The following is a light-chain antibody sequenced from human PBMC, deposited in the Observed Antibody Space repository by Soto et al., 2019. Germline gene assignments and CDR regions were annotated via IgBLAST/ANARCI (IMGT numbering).Light chain of an antibody. CDR1: QSISSW. CDR3: QQYSSYSWT. CDR2: KAS. V-gene: IGKV1-5*03. Sequence: DIQMTQSPSTLSASVGDRVTITCRACQSISSWLAWYQQKPGKAPNLLIYKASNLKSGVPSRFSGSGSGTEFTLTVSSLQPDDFATYYCQQYSSYSWTFGQGTKVEIK. J-gene: IGKJ1*01.